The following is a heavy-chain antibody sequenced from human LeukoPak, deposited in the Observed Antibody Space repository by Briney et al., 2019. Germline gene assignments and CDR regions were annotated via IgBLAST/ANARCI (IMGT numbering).Heavy chain of an antibody. D-gene: IGHD6-13*01. CDR2: INQDGSEK. Sequence: GGSLRLSCAASGFTFSSYSMSWVRQAPGKGLEWVANINQDGSEKYYVDSVKGRFTISRDDAKNSVYLQMNSLRAEGTAVYYCTRDRVWTVLYWGQGTLVTVSS. CDR3: TRDRVWTVLY. J-gene: IGHJ4*02. V-gene: IGHV3-7*01. CDR1: GFTFSSYS.